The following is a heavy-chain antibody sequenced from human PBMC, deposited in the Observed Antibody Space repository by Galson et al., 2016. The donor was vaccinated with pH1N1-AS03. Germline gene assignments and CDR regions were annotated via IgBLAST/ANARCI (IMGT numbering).Heavy chain of an antibody. CDR2: LRHDESQT. D-gene: IGHD3-3*01. V-gene: IGHV3-7*01. Sequence: SLRLSCAASGFPFTTYWMSWVRQAPGKGLEWVASLRHDESQTYYLDSVKGRFTISRDNTKSSVSLQMNSLRAEDTAIYYCAILGLCTVICGCVHRVHVGHCKDHLVFGGVLGDGEPALQRWAVALIIIPINECKPLQGLSWG. CDR1: GFPFTTYW. J-gene: IGHJ5*01. CDR3: AILGLCTVICGCVHRVHVGHCKDHLVFGGVLGDGEPALQRWAVALIIIPINECKPLQGLS.